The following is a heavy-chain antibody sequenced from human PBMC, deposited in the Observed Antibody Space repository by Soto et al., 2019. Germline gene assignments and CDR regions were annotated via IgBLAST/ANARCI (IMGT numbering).Heavy chain of an antibody. CDR2: IIPIFGTA. CDR3: ERDIRGTVTTELYYYYGMDV. J-gene: IGHJ6*02. D-gene: IGHD4-4*01. CDR1: GGTFSSYA. V-gene: IGHV1-69*01. Sequence: VQLVQSGAEVKKPGSSVKVSCKASGGTFSSYAISWVRQAPGQGLEWMGGIIPIFGTANYAQKFQGRVTITADESTSTAYMELSSLRSEDTAVYYCERDIRGTVTTELYYYYGMDVWGQGTTVTVSS.